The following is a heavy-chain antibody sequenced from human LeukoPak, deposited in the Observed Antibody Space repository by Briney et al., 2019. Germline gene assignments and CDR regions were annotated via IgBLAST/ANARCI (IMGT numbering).Heavy chain of an antibody. CDR2: INPNSGGT. J-gene: IGHJ5*02. Sequence: ASVKVSCKASGYTFTGYYMHWVRQAPGQGLEWMGWINPNSGGTNYAQKFQGRVTMTRDTSISTAYMELSRLRSDDTAVYYCARDIVMVTYWFDPWGQGTLVTVSP. V-gene: IGHV1-2*02. CDR3: ARDIVMVTYWFDP. CDR1: GYTFTGYY. D-gene: IGHD5-18*01.